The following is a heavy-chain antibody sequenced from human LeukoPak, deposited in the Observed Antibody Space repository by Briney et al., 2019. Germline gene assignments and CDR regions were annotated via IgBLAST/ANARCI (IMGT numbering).Heavy chain of an antibody. V-gene: IGHV4-31*03. Sequence: PSQTLSLTCSVSGGSISSGSHYYNWIRQHPGKGLEWIGYIYYTGITSYNPSLNSRVTMSVDTSMNQLSLRVTSLTDADTAVYYCAKATVTRYYFDYWGQGTLVTVSS. CDR1: GGSISSGSHY. D-gene: IGHD4-17*01. J-gene: IGHJ4*02. CDR2: IYYTGIT. CDR3: AKATVTRYYFDY.